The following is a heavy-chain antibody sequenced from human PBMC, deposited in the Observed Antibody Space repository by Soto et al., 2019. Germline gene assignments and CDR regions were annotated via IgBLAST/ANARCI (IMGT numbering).Heavy chain of an antibody. J-gene: IGHJ4*02. V-gene: IGHV3-7*03. CDR2: IHQDGSEK. Sequence: EVQLVESGGGLVQPGGSLRLSCAASGFIFSRYWMSWVRQAPGKGLEWVANIHQDGSEKYYVDSVKGRFTISRDNAKKSLHLQLNSLRAEDTAVYFCARGRVDYIWGSYRYASHPFDYWGQGTLVTVSS. CDR1: GFIFSRYW. D-gene: IGHD3-16*02. CDR3: ARGRVDYIWGSYRYASHPFDY.